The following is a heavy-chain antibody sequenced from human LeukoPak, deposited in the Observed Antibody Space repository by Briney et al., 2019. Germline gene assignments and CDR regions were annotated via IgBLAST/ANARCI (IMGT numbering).Heavy chain of an antibody. CDR1: GFTFSSYE. V-gene: IGHV3-48*03. CDR2: ISSNGSNI. CDR3: ARGYFDVWGGSGQPNWFDP. Sequence: GGSLRLSCAASGFTFSSYEMNWVRQAPGKGLEWVAYISSNGSNIYYADSVKGRFTISRDNAKNSLYLQMNSLRAEDTAVYYCARGYFDVWGGSGQPNWFDPWGERTLVTVSS. D-gene: IGHD3-3*01. J-gene: IGHJ5*02.